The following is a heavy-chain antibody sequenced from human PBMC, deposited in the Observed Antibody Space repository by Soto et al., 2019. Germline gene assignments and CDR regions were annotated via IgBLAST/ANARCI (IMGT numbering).Heavy chain of an antibody. CDR3: ARGGGVYYGMDV. D-gene: IGHD2-8*02. V-gene: IGHV4-59*01. J-gene: IGHJ6*02. CDR1: GGSISSYY. Sequence: SETLSLTCTVSGGSISSYYWSWIRQPPGKGLEWIGYIYYSGITDYNPSLKSRVTISVDTSKSQFSLKLTSVTAADTAVYYCARGGGVYYGMDVWGQGTTVTVSS. CDR2: IYYSGIT.